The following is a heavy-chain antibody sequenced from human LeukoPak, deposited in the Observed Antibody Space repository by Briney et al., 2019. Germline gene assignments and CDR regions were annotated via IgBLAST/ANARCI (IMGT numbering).Heavy chain of an antibody. CDR1: GFTFSTYK. J-gene: IGHJ4*02. Sequence: GGSLRLSCAASGFTFSTYKMNWVRQAPGKGLEWVSYISSSGSTIYYADSVKGRFTISRDNAKNSLYLQMNSLRAEDTAVYYCARDSSYYGSGSFSDWGQGTLVTVSS. V-gene: IGHV3-48*03. CDR2: ISSSGSTI. CDR3: ARDSSYYGSGSFSD. D-gene: IGHD3-10*01.